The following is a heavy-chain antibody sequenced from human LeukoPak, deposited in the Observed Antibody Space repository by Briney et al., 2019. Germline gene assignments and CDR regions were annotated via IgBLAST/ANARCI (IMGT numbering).Heavy chain of an antibody. Sequence: PGGSLRPSCAASGFTFSSYAMSWVRQAPGKGLEWVSAISGSGGSTYYADSVKGRFTISRDNSKNTLYLQMNSLRAEDTAVYYCAKIAGGWFGELLSHYYFDYWGQGTLVTVSS. CDR1: GFTFSSYA. D-gene: IGHD3-10*01. V-gene: IGHV3-23*01. CDR3: AKIAGGWFGELLSHYYFDY. J-gene: IGHJ4*02. CDR2: ISGSGGST.